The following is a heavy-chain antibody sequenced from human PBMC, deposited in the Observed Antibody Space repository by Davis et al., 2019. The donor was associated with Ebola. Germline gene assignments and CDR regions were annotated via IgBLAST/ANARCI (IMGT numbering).Heavy chain of an antibody. CDR1: GGTFSSYA. J-gene: IGHJ4*02. Sequence: AASVKVSCKASGGTFSSYAISWVRQAPGQGLEWMGRIIPILGIANYAQKFQGRVTITADKSTSTAYMELSSLRSEDTAAYYCARENPPGIAVAGTSPDFDYWGQGTLVTVSS. V-gene: IGHV1-69*04. CDR2: IIPILGIA. CDR3: ARENPPGIAVAGTSPDFDY. D-gene: IGHD6-19*01.